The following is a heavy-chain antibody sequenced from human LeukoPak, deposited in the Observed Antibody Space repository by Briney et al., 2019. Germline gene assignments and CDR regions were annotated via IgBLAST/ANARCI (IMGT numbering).Heavy chain of an antibody. V-gene: IGHV3-21*01. J-gene: IGHJ5*02. D-gene: IGHD6-13*01. CDR3: ARGIAAAGTNWFDP. CDR2: ISSSSSYI. Sequence: GGSLRLSCAASGFTFSSYSMNWVRQAPGKGLEWVSSISSSSSYIYYADSVKGRFTISRDNAKNSLYLQMNSLRAEDTAVYYCARGIAAAGTNWFDPWGQGTLVTVSS. CDR1: GFTFSSYS.